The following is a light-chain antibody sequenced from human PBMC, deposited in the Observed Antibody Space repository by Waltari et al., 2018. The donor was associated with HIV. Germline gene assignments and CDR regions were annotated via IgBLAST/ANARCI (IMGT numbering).Light chain of an antibody. Sequence: QSALTQPPSVSGSPGQSVSISCTGSISDVGSYNRVSWYQQPPGTAPKLIIYEVNNRPSGVPDRFSGSQSGNTASLTISGLQAEDEADYYCSLYTGTTNVLFGGGTKLTVL. CDR1: ISDVGSYNR. V-gene: IGLV2-18*01. CDR2: EVN. CDR3: SLYTGTTNVL. J-gene: IGLJ2*01.